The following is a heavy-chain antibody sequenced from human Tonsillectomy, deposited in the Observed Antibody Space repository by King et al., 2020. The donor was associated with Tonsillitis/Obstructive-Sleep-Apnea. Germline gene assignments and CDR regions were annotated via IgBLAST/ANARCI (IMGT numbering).Heavy chain of an antibody. J-gene: IGHJ4*02. CDR2: IYYDGIAK. CDR3: ARVGNGATQIDY. D-gene: IGHD1-1*01. Sequence: VQLVESGGGVVQPGRSLSLSCAASGFTFNSYGMHWVRQAPGKGLEWVAIIYYDGIAKYYADSVKGRFTISRDNSKSTLYLKMNSLRADDTAVYYCARVGNGATQIDYWGQGTLVTVSS. CDR1: GFTFNSYG. V-gene: IGHV3-33*01.